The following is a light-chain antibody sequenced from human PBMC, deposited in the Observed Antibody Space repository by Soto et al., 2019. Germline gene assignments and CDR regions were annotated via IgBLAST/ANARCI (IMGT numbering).Light chain of an antibody. V-gene: IGLV2-23*01. Sequence: QSALTQPASVSGSPGQSITISCTGTSSDVGSYNLVSWYQQHPGKAPKLLIYEGSKRPSGVSNRFSGSKSGNTASLTISGLQAEDEDDYYCCSYARSSTWVFGGGTKLTVL. CDR3: CSYARSSTWV. J-gene: IGLJ3*02. CDR1: SSDVGSYNL. CDR2: EGS.